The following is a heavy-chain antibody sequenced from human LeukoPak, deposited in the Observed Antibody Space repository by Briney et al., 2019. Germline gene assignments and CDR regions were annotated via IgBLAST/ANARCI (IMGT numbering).Heavy chain of an antibody. V-gene: IGHV4-39*07. CDR2: IYTSGST. CDR1: GGSISTNIYY. CDR3: ARDREFGTMIVVHDY. D-gene: IGHD3-22*01. Sequence: PSETLSLTCTVSGGSISTNIYYWGWIRQPPGKGLEWIGRIYTSGSTNYNPSLKSRVTMSVDTSKSQFSLKLSSVTAADTAVYYCARDREFGTMIVVHDYWGQGTLVTVSS. J-gene: IGHJ4*02.